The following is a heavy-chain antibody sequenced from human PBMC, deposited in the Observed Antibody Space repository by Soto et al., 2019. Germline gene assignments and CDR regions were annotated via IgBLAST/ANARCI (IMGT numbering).Heavy chain of an antibody. V-gene: IGHV1-46*01. CDR3: ASRVEMATIGFRTPGYYYYYYGMDV. CDR2: INPSGGTA. D-gene: IGHD5-12*01. CDR1: GYTFTSYY. Sequence: ASVKVSCKASGYTFTSYYMHWVRQAPGQGLEWMGIINPSGGTANYAQKFQGRVTITADESTSTAYMELSSLRSEDTAVYYCASRVEMATIGFRTPGYYYYYYGMDVWGQGTTVTVSS. J-gene: IGHJ6*02.